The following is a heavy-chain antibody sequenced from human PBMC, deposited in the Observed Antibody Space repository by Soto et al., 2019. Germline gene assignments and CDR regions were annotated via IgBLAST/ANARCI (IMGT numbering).Heavy chain of an antibody. CDR2: INGRSNYI. CDR1: GFTFSTYS. D-gene: IGHD1-26*01. Sequence: GGSLRLSCAAAGFTFSTYSMNWVRQAPGKGLEWVSSINGRSNYIYYVDSVKGRFTISRDNAKNSLYLEMNSLRAEDTAVYYCVKEEGIGGAPSVFDIWGKGTMVPVS. J-gene: IGHJ3*02. CDR3: VKEEGIGGAPSVFDI. V-gene: IGHV3-21*01.